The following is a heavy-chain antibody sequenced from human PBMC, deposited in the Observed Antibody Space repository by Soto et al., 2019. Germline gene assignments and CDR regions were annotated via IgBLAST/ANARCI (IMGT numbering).Heavy chain of an antibody. J-gene: IGHJ6*02. D-gene: IGHD3-3*01. Sequence: GASVKVSCKASGYTFTSYYMHWVRQAPGQGLEWMGIINPSGGSTSYAQKFQGRVTMTRDTSTSTVYMELSSLRSEDTAVYYCAREGTTYDFWSGPLYYYYYGMDVWGQGTTVTVSS. CDR3: AREGTTYDFWSGPLYYYYYGMDV. V-gene: IGHV1-46*01. CDR2: INPSGGST. CDR1: GYTFTSYY.